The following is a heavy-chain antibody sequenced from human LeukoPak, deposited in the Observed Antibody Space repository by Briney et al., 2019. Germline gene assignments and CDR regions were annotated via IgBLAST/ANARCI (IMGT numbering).Heavy chain of an antibody. D-gene: IGHD2-2*01. CDR3: TTEIRDSQVVPAAEFHYFDY. V-gene: IGHV3-15*01. J-gene: IGHJ4*02. Sequence: LGGSLRLSCAASGFTFSNAWMSWVRQAPGKGLEWVGRIKSKTDGGTTDYAAPVKGRFTISRDDSKNTLYLQMNSLKTEDTAVYYCTTEIRDSQVVPAAEFHYFDYWGQGTLVTVSS. CDR2: IKSKTDGGTT. CDR1: GFTFSNAW.